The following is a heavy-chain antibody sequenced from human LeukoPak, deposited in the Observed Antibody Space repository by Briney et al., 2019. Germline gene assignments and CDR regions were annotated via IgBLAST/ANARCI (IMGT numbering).Heavy chain of an antibody. Sequence: GGSLRLSCAASGFTFSSYGMHWVRQAPGKGLEWVAFIRYDGSNKYYADSVKGRFTISRDNSKNALYLQMNSLRAEDTAVYYCAKSLRYFDWLLWYWGQGTLVTVSS. J-gene: IGHJ4*02. V-gene: IGHV3-30*02. CDR2: IRYDGSNK. D-gene: IGHD3-9*01. CDR3: AKSLRYFDWLLWY. CDR1: GFTFSSYG.